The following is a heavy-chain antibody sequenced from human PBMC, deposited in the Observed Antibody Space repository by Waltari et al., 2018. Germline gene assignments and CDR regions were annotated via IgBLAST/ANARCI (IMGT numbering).Heavy chain of an antibody. Sequence: HVQLVQAVAEVTKPESSLKVSCKASGGSFGCYGISWVRQAPGQGLEWMGVIIPMFGIPEYSQKFQDRPTITADASTNTAYMELNSLSSEDTAIYYCARHELGISQFYYNMYVWGQGTTVTIS. CDR2: IIPMFGIP. V-gene: IGHV1-69*12. CDR3: ARHELGISQFYYNMYV. J-gene: IGHJ6*02. D-gene: IGHD3-16*01. CDR1: GGSFGCYG.